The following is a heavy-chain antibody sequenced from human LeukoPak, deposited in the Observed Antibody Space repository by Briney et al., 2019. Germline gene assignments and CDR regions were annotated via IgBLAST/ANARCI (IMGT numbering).Heavy chain of an antibody. D-gene: IGHD4-11*01. Sequence: GGSLRLSCAASGFTFSAYSMNWVRQAPEKGLEWVSYIGSSSSPIYYADSVKGQFTISRDNAKNSLYLQMDGLRAEDTAVYYCARDQAYSFDYWGQGTLVTVSS. CDR2: IGSSSSPI. V-gene: IGHV3-48*01. CDR1: GFTFSAYS. J-gene: IGHJ4*02. CDR3: ARDQAYSFDY.